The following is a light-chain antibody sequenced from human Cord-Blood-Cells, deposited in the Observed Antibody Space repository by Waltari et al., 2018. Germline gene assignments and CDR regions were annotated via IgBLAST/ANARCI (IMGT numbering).Light chain of an antibody. CDR1: SSDVGGYNY. CDR3: SSYTSSSTGV. V-gene: IGLV2-14*03. CDR2: DVS. Sequence: QSALTQPTSVSGSPGQSITISCTGPSSDVGGYNYVSWYQQHPGKAPKLVIYDVSNRPSGVSNRFSGSKSGNTASLTISGLQAEDEADYYCSSYTSSSTGVFGGGTKLTVL. J-gene: IGLJ3*02.